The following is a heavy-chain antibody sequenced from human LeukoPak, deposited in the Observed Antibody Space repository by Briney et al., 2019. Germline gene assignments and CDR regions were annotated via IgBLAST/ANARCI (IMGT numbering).Heavy chain of an antibody. J-gene: IGHJ4*02. Sequence: GGSLRLSCATSGFLFVTYEMTWVRQVPGGALEWITYISSSGKTIYYADSVRGRFTLSRDNARGSLFLDMNNLRVEDTAVYFCTRGGSVTTGPVDHWGQGTLVTVSS. V-gene: IGHV3-48*03. CDR1: GFLFVTYE. D-gene: IGHD1-1*01. CDR3: TRGGSVTTGPVDH. CDR2: ISSSGKTI.